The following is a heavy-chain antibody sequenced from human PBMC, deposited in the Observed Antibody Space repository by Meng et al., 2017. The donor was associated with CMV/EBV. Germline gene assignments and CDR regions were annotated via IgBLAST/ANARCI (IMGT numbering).Heavy chain of an antibody. CDR2: ISSSGSTI. D-gene: IGHD3-3*01. V-gene: IGHV3-48*03. CDR3: ARDRYGDYDFWSGYSYYYYGMDV. CDR1: AFTFSSYE. J-gene: IGHJ6*02. Sequence: GESLKISCAASAFTFSSYEMNWVRQAPGKGLEWVSYISSSGSTIYYADSVKGRFTISRDNAKNSLYLQMNSLRAEDTAVYYCARDRYGDYDFWSGYSYYYYGMDVWGQGTTVTVSS.